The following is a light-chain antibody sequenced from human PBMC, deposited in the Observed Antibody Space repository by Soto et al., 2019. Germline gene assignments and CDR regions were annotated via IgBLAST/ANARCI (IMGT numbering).Light chain of an antibody. CDR1: SAHSSYA. Sequence: QPVLTQSPSASASLGASVKLTCTLSSAHSSYAIAWHQQQPEKGPRYLMKLNSDGSHSKGDGIPDRFSGSNSGAERYLTISSLQSEDEADYYCQTWGTGIVVFGGGTKLTVL. V-gene: IGLV4-69*01. J-gene: IGLJ2*01. CDR2: LNSDGSH. CDR3: QTWGTGIVV.